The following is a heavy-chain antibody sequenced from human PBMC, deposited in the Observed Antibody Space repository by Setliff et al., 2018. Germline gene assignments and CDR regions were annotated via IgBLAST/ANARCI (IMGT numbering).Heavy chain of an antibody. CDR2: ISPYYGNT. D-gene: IGHD3-22*01. CDR1: GYSFTVFG. CDR3: VRGQGPRTVVAIPFDH. V-gene: IGHV1-18*01. Sequence: ASVKVSCKTSGYSFTVFGISWVRQAPGQGLEWMGWISPYYGNTNYAQQFQGRVTMTSDTSTTTAYMELTSLTSDDTALYYCVRGQGPRTVVAIPFDHWGQGTLVTVSS. J-gene: IGHJ4*02.